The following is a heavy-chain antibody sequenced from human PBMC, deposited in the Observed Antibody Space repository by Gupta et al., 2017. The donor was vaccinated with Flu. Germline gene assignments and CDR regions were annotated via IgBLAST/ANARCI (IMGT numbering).Heavy chain of an antibody. D-gene: IGHD1-26*01. V-gene: IGHV3-21*01. CDR1: GFTFTSYP. Sequence: EVRLLESGGGLVRPGGSLRLSVPAPGFTFTSYPMTWVRQVPGKGLEWVSSMSRSRSYIFYADSLKGRFTISRDNAKNSLFLQMDSLRAEDTAVYYCARSWSYDTKMDSWGQGTLVTVSS. CDR3: ARSWSYDTKMDS. CDR2: MSRSRSYI. J-gene: IGHJ4*02.